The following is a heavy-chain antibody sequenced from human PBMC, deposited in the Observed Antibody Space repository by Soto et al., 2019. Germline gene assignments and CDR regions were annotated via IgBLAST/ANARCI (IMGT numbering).Heavy chain of an antibody. CDR3: ARGYCSGGSCLEYFQH. V-gene: IGHV1-2*02. Sequence: ALVKVSCKASGYTFTGYYMHWVRQAPGQGLEWMGWINPNSGGTNYAQKFQGRVTMTRDTSISTAYMELSRLRSDDTAVYYCARGYCSGGSCLEYFQHWGQGTLVTVSS. D-gene: IGHD2-15*01. CDR1: GYTFTGYY. J-gene: IGHJ1*01. CDR2: INPNSGGT.